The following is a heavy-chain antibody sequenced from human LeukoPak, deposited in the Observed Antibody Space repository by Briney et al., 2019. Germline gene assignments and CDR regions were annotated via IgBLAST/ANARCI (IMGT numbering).Heavy chain of an antibody. J-gene: IGHJ4*02. CDR1: GFTFSSYS. CDR2: ISSSSSYI. CDR3: ARVEWEPYSFDY. Sequence: NPGGSLRLSCAASGFTFSSYSMNWVRQAPGKGLEWVSSISSSSSYIYYADSVKGRFTISRDNSKNTLYLQMNSLRAEDTAVYYCARVEWEPYSFDYWGQGTLVTVSS. D-gene: IGHD1-26*01. V-gene: IGHV3-21*01.